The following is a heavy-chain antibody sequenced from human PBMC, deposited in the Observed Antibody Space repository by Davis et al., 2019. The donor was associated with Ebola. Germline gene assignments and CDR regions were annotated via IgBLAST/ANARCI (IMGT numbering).Heavy chain of an antibody. V-gene: IGHV4-59*12. D-gene: IGHD2-15*01. CDR3: ARVTRRGYFDY. J-gene: IGHJ4*02. CDR2: IYYSGST. Sequence: ESLKISCSASGFTFSSYAMHWVRQAPGKGLEWIGYIYYSGSTNYNPSLKSRVTISVDTSKNQFSLKLSSVTAADTAVYYRARVTRRGYFDYWGQGTLVTVSS. CDR1: GFTFSSYA.